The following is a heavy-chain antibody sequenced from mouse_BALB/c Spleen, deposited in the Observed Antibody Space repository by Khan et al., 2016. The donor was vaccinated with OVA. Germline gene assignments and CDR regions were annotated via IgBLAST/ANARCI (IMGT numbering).Heavy chain of an antibody. CDR2: ISSDSNTI. J-gene: IGHJ2*01. CDR3: ATYYFYGYYFDY. Sequence: EVELVESGGGLVQSGGSRKLSCAASGFTFPSYGLHWIRQAPEKGLEWVAYISSDSNTIYYADTVKGRFTISKDNHENTLVLQMTSLRSADTTVYICATYYFYGYYFDYWGQGTTLTVSS. CDR1: GFTFPSYG. V-gene: IGHV5-17*02. D-gene: IGHD1-1*01.